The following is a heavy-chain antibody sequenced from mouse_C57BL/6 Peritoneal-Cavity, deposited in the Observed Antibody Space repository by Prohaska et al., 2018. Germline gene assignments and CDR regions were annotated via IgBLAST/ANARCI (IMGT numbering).Heavy chain of an antibody. CDR3: VRDYYADY. CDR1: FTFTSYW. V-gene: IGHV1-55*01. J-gene: IGHJ2*01. CDR2: IYPGSGST. Sequence: FTFTSYWITWVKQRPGQGLEWIGDIYPGSGSTNYNEKFKSKATLTVDTSSSTAYMQLSSLTSEDSAVYYCVRDYYADYWGQGTTLTVSS.